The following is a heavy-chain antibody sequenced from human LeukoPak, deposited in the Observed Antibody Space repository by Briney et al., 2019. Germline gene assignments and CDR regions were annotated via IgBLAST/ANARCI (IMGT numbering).Heavy chain of an antibody. Sequence: ASVKVSCKASGYTFTSYDINWVRQATGQGVEWMGWMNPNSGSTGYAQKFQGRVTITRNTSISTAYMELRGLRSEDTAVYYCARGRSTGYPYYFEYWGQGTLVTVSS. J-gene: IGHJ4*02. D-gene: IGHD5-12*01. V-gene: IGHV1-8*03. CDR3: ARGRSTGYPYYFEY. CDR1: GYTFTSYD. CDR2: MNPNSGST.